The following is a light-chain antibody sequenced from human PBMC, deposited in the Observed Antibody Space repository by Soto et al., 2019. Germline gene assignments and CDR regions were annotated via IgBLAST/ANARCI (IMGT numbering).Light chain of an antibody. CDR1: SSNLGGNS. CDR2: DDN. J-gene: IGLJ1*01. Sequence: QSVLTQPPSVSAAPGRKVTISCSGSSSNLGGNSVSWYQQLPGTAPKLLIYDDNKRPSGIPDRFSGSKSGTSATLGITGFQTGDEADYYCGSWDSSLSAYVFGTGTKVTVL. CDR3: GSWDSSLSAYV. V-gene: IGLV1-51*01.